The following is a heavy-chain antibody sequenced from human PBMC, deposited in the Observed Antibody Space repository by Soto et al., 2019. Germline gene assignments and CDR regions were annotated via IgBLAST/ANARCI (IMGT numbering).Heavy chain of an antibody. J-gene: IGHJ6*02. CDR3: ARDLWFGYYYYGMDV. V-gene: IGHV3-7*03. CDR1: GFTFSSYW. D-gene: IGHD2-21*01. Sequence: TGGSLRLSCAASGFTFSSYWMSWVRQAPGKGLEWVANIKQDGSERYYVDSVKGRFTISRDNAKNSLYLQMNSLRAEDTAVYYCARDLWFGYYYYGMDVWGQGTTVTVSS. CDR2: IKQDGSER.